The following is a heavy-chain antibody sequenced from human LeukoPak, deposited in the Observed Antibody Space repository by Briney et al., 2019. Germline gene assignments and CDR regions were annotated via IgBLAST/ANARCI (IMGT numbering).Heavy chain of an antibody. D-gene: IGHD6-19*01. CDR1: GYTFTSYG. V-gene: IGHV1-8*02. J-gene: IGHJ6*03. CDR2: MNPNSGNT. Sequence: ASVKVSCKASGYTFTSYGISWVRQATGQGLEWMGWMNPNSGNTGYAQKFQGRVTMTRNTSISTAYMELSSLRSEDTAVYYCARAGVPHPIAVAGTQSGYYYYYMDVWGKGTTVTISS. CDR3: ARAGVPHPIAVAGTQSGYYYYYMDV.